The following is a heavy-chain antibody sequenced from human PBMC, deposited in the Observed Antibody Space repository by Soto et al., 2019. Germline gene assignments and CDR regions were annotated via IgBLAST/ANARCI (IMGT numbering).Heavy chain of an antibody. CDR1: GVSVSSGVYY. D-gene: IGHD5-12*01. Sequence: SETLSLTCSVSGVSVSSGVYYWSWIRQPPVKGLDLIGYIANSCITNYNPSLTSRVAISLDRSRNQFSLKLTSVTAADTAVYSSVRFRTKNFGVATGHYFDYWGPGTLVAVSS. V-gene: IGHV4-61*08. CDR2: IANSCIT. J-gene: IGHJ4*02. CDR3: VRFRTKNFGVATGHYFDY.